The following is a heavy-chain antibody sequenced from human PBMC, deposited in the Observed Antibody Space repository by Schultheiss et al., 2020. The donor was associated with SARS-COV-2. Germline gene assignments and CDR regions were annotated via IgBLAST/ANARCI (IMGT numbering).Heavy chain of an antibody. D-gene: IGHD2-8*01. CDR3: ARVTNDAFDI. J-gene: IGHJ3*02. CDR2: ISSSSSYI. V-gene: IGHV3-21*01. CDR1: GFTFSYYY. Sequence: GESLKISCAASGFTFSYYYMSGVRQAPGKGLEWVSSISSSSSYIYYADSVKGRFTISRDNAKNSLYLQMNSLRAEDTAVYYCARVTNDAFDIWGQGTMVTVSS.